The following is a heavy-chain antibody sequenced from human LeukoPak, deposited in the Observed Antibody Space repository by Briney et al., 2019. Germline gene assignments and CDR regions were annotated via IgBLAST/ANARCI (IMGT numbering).Heavy chain of an antibody. Sequence: GASVKVSCKASGYTFTGYYMQWVRQAPGQGLEWMGRINPNSGGTNYAQKFQGRVTMTRDTSISTAYMELSSLRSEDTAVYYCATEQWLSSYYFDYWGQGTLVTVSS. J-gene: IGHJ4*02. D-gene: IGHD3-22*01. V-gene: IGHV1-2*06. CDR2: INPNSGGT. CDR3: ATEQWLSSYYFDY. CDR1: GYTFTGYY.